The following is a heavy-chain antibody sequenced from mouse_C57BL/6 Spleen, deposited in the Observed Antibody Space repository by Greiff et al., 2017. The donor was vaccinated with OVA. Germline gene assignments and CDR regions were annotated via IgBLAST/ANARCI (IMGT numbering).Heavy chain of an antibody. V-gene: IGHV1-82*01. Sequence: QVQLQQSGPELVKPGASVKISCKASGYAFSSSWMNWVKQRPGKGLEWIGRIYPGDGDTNYNGKFKGKATLTADKSSSTAYMQLSSLTSEDSAVYFCARWARNYISLDYWGQGTTLTVSS. CDR3: ARWARNYISLDY. D-gene: IGHD2-12*01. J-gene: IGHJ2*01. CDR1: GYAFSSSW. CDR2: IYPGDGDT.